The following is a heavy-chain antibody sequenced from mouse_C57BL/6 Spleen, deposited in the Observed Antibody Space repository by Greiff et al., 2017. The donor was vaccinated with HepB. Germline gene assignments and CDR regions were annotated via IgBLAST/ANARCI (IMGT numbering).Heavy chain of an antibody. D-gene: IGHD1-1*01. CDR2: INPSSGYT. CDR3: ARRRVITREGAMDY. V-gene: IGHV1-4*01. Sequence: VQLQQSGAELARPGASVKMSCKASGYTFTSYTMHWVKQRPGQGLEWIGYINPSSGYTKYNQKFKDKATLTADKSSSTAYMQLSSLTSEDSAVYYCARRRVITREGAMDYWGQGTSVSVSS. CDR1: GYTFTSYT. J-gene: IGHJ4*01.